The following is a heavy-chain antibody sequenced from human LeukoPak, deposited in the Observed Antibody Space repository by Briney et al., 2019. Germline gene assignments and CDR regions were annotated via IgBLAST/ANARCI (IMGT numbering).Heavy chain of an antibody. D-gene: IGHD4-17*01. CDR1: GGSISSSSYY. CDR2: IYYSGST. CDR3: ATKTSSVTHYYYYYGMDV. J-gene: IGHJ6*02. Sequence: PSETLSLTCTVSGGSISSSSYYWGWIRQPPGKGLEWIGSIYYSGSTYYNPSLKSRVTISVDTSKNQFSLKLSSVTAADTAVYYCATKTSSVTHYYYYYGMDVWGQGTTVTVSS. V-gene: IGHV4-39*01.